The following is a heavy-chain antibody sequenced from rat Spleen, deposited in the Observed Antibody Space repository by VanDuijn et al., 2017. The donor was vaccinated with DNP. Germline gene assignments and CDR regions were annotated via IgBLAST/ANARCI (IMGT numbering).Heavy chain of an antibody. CDR1: GFSLTNYH. CDR2: IWTGGSA. J-gene: IGHJ2*01. CDR3: TRHEYYFDY. Sequence: QVQLKESGPGLVQPSQTLSLACTVSGFSLTNYHVHWVRQPSGKGLEWMGIIWTGGSAEYNSALKSRLSISRDTSKSQVFLKMNSLQTDDTGTYYCTRHEYYFDYWGQGVMVTVSS. V-gene: IGHV2-43*01.